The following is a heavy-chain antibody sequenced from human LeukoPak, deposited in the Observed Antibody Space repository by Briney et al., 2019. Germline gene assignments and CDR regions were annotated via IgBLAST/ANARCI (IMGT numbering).Heavy chain of an antibody. CDR2: FDPEDGET. D-gene: IGHD3-22*01. Sequence: ASVKVSCKVSGYTLTELSMHWVRQAPGKGLEWMGGFDPEDGETIYAQKFRGRVTMTEDTSTDTAYMELSSLRSEDTAAYYCATRGSYYYDSSGYYYRRYFDYWGQGTLVTVSS. J-gene: IGHJ4*02. CDR3: ATRGSYYYDSSGYYYRRYFDY. CDR1: GYTLTELS. V-gene: IGHV1-24*01.